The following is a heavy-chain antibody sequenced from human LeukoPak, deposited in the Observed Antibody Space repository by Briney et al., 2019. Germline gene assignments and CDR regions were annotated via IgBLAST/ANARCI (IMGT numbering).Heavy chain of an antibody. V-gene: IGHV3-9*01. D-gene: IGHD3-16*01. CDR1: GFTFDDYA. CDR2: ISWNSGSI. J-gene: IGHJ4*02. Sequence: GWSLRLSCAASGFTFDDYAMHWVRQAPGKGLEWVSGISWNSGSIGYAASVKGRFTISRDNAKNSLYLQMNSLRAEDTALCYCAKDTHLMITFGGVMNYWGQGTLVTVSS. CDR3: AKDTHLMITFGGVMNY.